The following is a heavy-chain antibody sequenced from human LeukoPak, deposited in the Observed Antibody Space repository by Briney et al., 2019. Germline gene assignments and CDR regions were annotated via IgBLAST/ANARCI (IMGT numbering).Heavy chain of an antibody. CDR3: ARRWNYGRNYYIDV. V-gene: IGHV4-34*01. CDR2: INDSGRT. J-gene: IGHJ6*03. Sequence: PSETLSLTCAVCGGSFSNYYWSWIRQPPGKGLEWIGEINDSGRTNYNPSLMSRVTISVDTSKNQFSLRLNSVTATDTAVYYCARRWNYGRNYYIDVWGKGATVSVSS. CDR1: GGSFSNYY. D-gene: IGHD1-7*01.